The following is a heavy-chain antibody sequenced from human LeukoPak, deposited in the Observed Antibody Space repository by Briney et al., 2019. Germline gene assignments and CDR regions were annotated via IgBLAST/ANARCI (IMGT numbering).Heavy chain of an antibody. D-gene: IGHD6-19*01. CDR1: GGSISSYY. CDR2: IFYIGST. Sequence: PSETLSLTCTVSGGSISSYYWSWIRQSPGKGLEWIGYIFYIGSTNYNPSLKSRVTISVDTSKNQFSLKLSSVTAADTAVYYCARHSSVAGTKGGFDHWGQGTLVTVSS. J-gene: IGHJ4*02. CDR3: ARHSSVAGTKGGFDH. V-gene: IGHV4-59*08.